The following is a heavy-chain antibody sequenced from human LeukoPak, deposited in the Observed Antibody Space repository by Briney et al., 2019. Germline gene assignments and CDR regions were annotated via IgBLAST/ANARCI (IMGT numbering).Heavy chain of an antibody. CDR2: IYSGGST. D-gene: IGHD2-15*01. V-gene: IGHV3-66*02. Sequence: GGSLRLSCAASGFTVSSNYMSWVRQAPGKGLEWVSVIYSGGSTYYADSVKGRFTISRDNSKNTLYLQMNSLRAEDTAVYYCARGHGSYLSFNYFDYWGQGTLVTVSS. J-gene: IGHJ4*02. CDR3: ARGHGSYLSFNYFDY. CDR1: GFTVSSNY.